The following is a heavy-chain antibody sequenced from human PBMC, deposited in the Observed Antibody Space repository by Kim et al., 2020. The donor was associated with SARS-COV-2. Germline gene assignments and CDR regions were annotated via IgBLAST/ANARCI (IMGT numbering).Heavy chain of an antibody. CDR1: GFTFSDYY. V-gene: IGHV3-11*01. Sequence: GGSLGLSCAASGFTFSDYYMSWIRQAPGKGLEWVSYISSSGSTIYYADSVKGRFTISRDNAKNSLYLQMNSLRAEDTAVYYCARDGILDSFYYYYYMDVWGKGTTVTVSS. CDR3: ARDGILDSFYYYYYMDV. J-gene: IGHJ6*03. CDR2: ISSSGSTI. D-gene: IGHD1-20*01.